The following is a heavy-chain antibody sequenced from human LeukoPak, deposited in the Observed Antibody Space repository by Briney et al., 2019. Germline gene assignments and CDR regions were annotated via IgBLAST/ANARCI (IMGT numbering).Heavy chain of an antibody. Sequence: PGGSLRLSCAASGFTFSGSAMHWVRQASGKGLEWVGRIRSKANSYATAYAASVKGRFTISRDDSKNTAYLQMNSLKTEDTAVYYCTRAYCSSTSCYGNYYYMDVWGKGTTVTISS. J-gene: IGHJ6*03. D-gene: IGHD2-2*01. CDR2: IRSKANSYAT. CDR1: GFTFSGSA. V-gene: IGHV3-73*01. CDR3: TRAYCSSTSCYGNYYYMDV.